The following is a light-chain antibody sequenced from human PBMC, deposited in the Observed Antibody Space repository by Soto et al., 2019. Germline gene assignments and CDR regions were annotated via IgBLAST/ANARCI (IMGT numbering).Light chain of an antibody. Sequence: DIQMTQSPSTLSGSVGDRVTITFPASQTISSWLAWYQQKPGKAPKLLIYDASSLESGVPSRFSGSGSGTDFTLTISSLQSEDFASYFCQHTFNSPPWTFGQGTKV. CDR3: QHTFNSPPWT. CDR2: DAS. J-gene: IGKJ1*01. V-gene: IGKV1-5*01. CDR1: QTISSW.